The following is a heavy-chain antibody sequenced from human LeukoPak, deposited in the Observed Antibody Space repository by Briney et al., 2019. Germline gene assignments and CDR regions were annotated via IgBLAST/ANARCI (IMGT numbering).Heavy chain of an antibody. J-gene: IGHJ6*03. CDR1: GFTFSTYG. V-gene: IGHV3-30*02. Sequence: GGSLRLSCAASGFTFSTYGMHWVRQPPGKGLEWEAFIRYDGSDNYYADSVKGRFSISRDKSKSTLYLQMNSLRGEDTAVYYCAKEGPEYSSSSEVYYYYMDVWGKGTTVTVSS. CDR2: IRYDGSDN. CDR3: AKEGPEYSSSSEVYYYYMDV. D-gene: IGHD6-6*01.